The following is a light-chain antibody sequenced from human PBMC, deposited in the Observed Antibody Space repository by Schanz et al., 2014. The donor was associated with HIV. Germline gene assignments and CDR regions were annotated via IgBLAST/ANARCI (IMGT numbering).Light chain of an antibody. CDR3: QQYNNWPRT. Sequence: EIVLTQSPGTLSLSPGERATLSCRASQSVSSSSLAWYQQKPGQAPRLLIYGASSSATGIPDRFSGSGSGTDFTLTISSLQSEDFAVYYCQQYNNWPRTFGQGTKVEIK. CDR2: GAS. J-gene: IGKJ1*01. CDR1: QSVSSSS. V-gene: IGKV3-20*01.